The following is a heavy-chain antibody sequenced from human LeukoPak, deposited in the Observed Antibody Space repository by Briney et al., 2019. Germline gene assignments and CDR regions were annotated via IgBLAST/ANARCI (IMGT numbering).Heavy chain of an antibody. CDR1: GYTFTSYG. CDR3: ARDRHGSGSYKAWYYFDY. Sequence: VASVKVSCKASGYTFTSYGISWVRQAPGQGLEWMGWISAYNGNTNYAQKLQGRVTMTTDTSTSTAYMELRSLRSDDTAVYHCARDRHGSGSYKAWYYFDYWGQGTLVTVSS. CDR2: ISAYNGNT. V-gene: IGHV1-18*01. D-gene: IGHD3-10*01. J-gene: IGHJ4*02.